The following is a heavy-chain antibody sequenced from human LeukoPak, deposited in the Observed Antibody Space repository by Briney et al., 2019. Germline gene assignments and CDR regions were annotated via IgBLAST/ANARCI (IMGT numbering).Heavy chain of an antibody. CDR1: GYTLTSYD. Sequence: ASVKVSCKASGYTLTSYDINWVRQATGQGLEWMGWMNPNSGNTGYAQKFQGRVTMTRNTSISTAYMELSSLRSEDTAVYYCARGPSYVVTFGGVINWFDPWGQGTLVTVSS. CDR3: ARGPSYVVTFGGVINWFDP. CDR2: MNPNSGNT. J-gene: IGHJ5*02. D-gene: IGHD3-16*01. V-gene: IGHV1-8*01.